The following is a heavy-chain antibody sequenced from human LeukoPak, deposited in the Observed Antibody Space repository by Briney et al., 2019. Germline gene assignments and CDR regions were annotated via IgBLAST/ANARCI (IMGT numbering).Heavy chain of an antibody. CDR1: GGSFSGYY. J-gene: IGHJ4*02. CDR2: INHSGST. D-gene: IGHD6-6*01. Sequence: PSETLSLTCAVYGGSFSGYYWSWIRQPPGKGLEWIGEINHSGSTNYNPSLKSRVTISVDTSKNQFSLKLSSVTAADTAVYYCARLEAARPPDSWGQGTLVTVSS. CDR3: ARLEAARPPDS. V-gene: IGHV4-34*01.